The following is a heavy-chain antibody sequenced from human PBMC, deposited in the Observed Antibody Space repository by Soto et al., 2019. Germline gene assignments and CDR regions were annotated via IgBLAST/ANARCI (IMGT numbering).Heavy chain of an antibody. D-gene: IGHD1-26*01. CDR2: TNQDGSEK. J-gene: IGHJ4*02. CDR3: SGGVGDAF. CDR1: ESTVRRDW. Sequence: EVHLVESGGGLVQTGGSLRLSCAISESTVRRDWMNWVRQAPGKGLEWVAHTNQDGSEKYYVDSVKGRFPITRDNAKNTLYLQMNSLRVGDTAMYYCSGGVGDAFWGQGTLVTVSS. V-gene: IGHV3-7*04.